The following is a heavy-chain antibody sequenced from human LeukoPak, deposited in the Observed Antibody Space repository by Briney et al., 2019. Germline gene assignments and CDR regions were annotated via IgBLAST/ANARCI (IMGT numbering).Heavy chain of an antibody. Sequence: GGSLRLSCAASGIIVSSDYMSWVRQGPGKGLEWVSVLSSGGTTDYADSVKGRFTISRDDSKNTLYLQMNSLRVEDTAVYYCARDLETDISDSIDIWGQGTVVTVSS. J-gene: IGHJ3*02. CDR2: LSSGGTT. D-gene: IGHD3-9*01. V-gene: IGHV3-66*01. CDR1: GIIVSSDY. CDR3: ARDLETDISDSIDI.